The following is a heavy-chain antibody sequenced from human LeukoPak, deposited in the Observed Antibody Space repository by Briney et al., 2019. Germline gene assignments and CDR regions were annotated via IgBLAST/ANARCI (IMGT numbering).Heavy chain of an antibody. CDR1: GYTFTSYD. CDR3: ARGTYSSSSGHSWFDP. V-gene: IGHV1-8*03. CDR2: MNPNSGNT. D-gene: IGHD6-6*01. Sequence: ASVKVSCKASGYTFTSYDINWVRQATGQGLEWMGWMNPNSGNTGYAQKFQGRVTITRNTSISTAYMELSSLRSEDMAVYYCARGTYSSSSGHSWFDPWGQGTLVTVSS. J-gene: IGHJ5*02.